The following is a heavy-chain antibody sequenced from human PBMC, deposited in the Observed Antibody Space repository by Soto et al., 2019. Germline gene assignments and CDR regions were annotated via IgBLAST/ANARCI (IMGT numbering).Heavy chain of an antibody. D-gene: IGHD6-19*01. CDR1: GGTFYTYT. Sequence: ASVKVSCKASGGTFYTYTFSWVRQAPGQGLEWMGWISADNGNTNYAQKLQGRVTMTTDTSTSTAYMELRSLRSDDTAVYYCARGYSSGPNDAFDLWGQGTMVTVS. CDR3: ARGYSSGPNDAFDL. CDR2: ISADNGNT. J-gene: IGHJ3*01. V-gene: IGHV1-18*01.